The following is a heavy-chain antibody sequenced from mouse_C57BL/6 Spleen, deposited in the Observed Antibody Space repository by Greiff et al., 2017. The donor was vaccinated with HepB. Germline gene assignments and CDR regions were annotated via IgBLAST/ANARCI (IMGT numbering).Heavy chain of an antibody. CDR1: GYTFTDYE. D-gene: IGHD3-3*01. CDR3: TRGDAGYFDY. V-gene: IGHV1-15*01. Sequence: LQESGAELVRPGASVTLSCKASGYTFTDYEMHWVKQTPVHGLEWIGAIDPETGGTAYNQKFKGKAILTADKSSSTAYMELRSLTSEDSAVYYCTRGDAGYFDYWGQGTTLTVSS. CDR2: IDPETGGT. J-gene: IGHJ2*01.